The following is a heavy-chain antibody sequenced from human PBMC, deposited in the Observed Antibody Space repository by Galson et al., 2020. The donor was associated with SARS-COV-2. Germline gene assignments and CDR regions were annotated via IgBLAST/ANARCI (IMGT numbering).Heavy chain of an antibody. CDR1: GGSISSGGYS. V-gene: IGHV4-30-4*07. CDR2: IHYSGST. CDR3: ARNYYGSGTYSEY. Sequence: SETLSLTCAVSGGSISSGGYSWSWIRQTQGKGLEWIGYIHYSGSTSYNPSLKSRVTISVDTSKNQFSLNLSSVTAADTAVYYCARNYYGSGTYSEYWGQGTLVTVSS. J-gene: IGHJ4*02. D-gene: IGHD3-10*01.